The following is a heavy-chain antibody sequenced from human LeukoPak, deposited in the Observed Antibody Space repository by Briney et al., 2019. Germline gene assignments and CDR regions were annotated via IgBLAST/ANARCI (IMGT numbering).Heavy chain of an antibody. V-gene: IGHV4-31*03. D-gene: IGHD6-13*01. CDR1: GGSISSGGYY. CDR2: IYYSGST. CDR3: ARGEGSWYYGMDV. J-gene: IGHJ6*02. Sequence: SETLSLTCTVSGGSISSGGYYWSWIRQHPGKGLEWIGYIYYSGSTYYNPSLKSRVTMSVDTSKNQFSLKLSSVTAADTAVYYCARGEGSWYYGMDVWGQGTTVTVSS.